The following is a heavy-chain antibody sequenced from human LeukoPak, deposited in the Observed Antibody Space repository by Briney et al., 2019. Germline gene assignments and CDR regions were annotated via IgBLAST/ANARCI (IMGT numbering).Heavy chain of an antibody. D-gene: IGHD3-10*01. Sequence: SETLSLTCTVSGGSISSGSYYWSWIRQPAGKGLECIGRIYTSGSTNYNPSLKSRVTISIDTSKNQFSLKLSSVTAADTAVYYCARGYGSGSGWFDPWGQGTLVTVSS. CDR3: ARGYGSGSGWFDP. V-gene: IGHV4-61*02. CDR1: GGSISSGSYY. J-gene: IGHJ5*02. CDR2: IYTSGST.